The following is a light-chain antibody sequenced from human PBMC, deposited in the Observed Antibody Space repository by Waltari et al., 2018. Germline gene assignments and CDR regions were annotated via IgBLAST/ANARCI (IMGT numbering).Light chain of an antibody. CDR3: QYYGGSYS. CDR1: QSVSSTY. CDR2: VAS. Sequence: EIVLTQSPGTLSLSPGERATLSCRASQSVSSTYLAWYQQKPGQAPRLLIYVASRRATGGPDRFSGSGSGPDFTLTISRLEPEDFAVYYCQYYGGSYSFGQGTKLEIK. V-gene: IGKV3-20*01. J-gene: IGKJ2*01.